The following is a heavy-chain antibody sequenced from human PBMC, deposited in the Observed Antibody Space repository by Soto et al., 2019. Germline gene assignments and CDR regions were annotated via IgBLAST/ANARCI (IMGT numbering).Heavy chain of an antibody. CDR2: IKAYSGKT. V-gene: IGHV1-18*01. CDR3: AIADYGDDDY. CDR1: GYTFATST. D-gene: IGHD4-17*01. J-gene: IGHJ4*02. Sequence: QLQLVQSGPEAKKPGASVKVSCKASGYTFATSTISWLRQAPVQGPEWMGWIKAYSGKTNHAQKLQVRLTMTTDKSTSTAYMELRSLTTDDTAIYYCAIADYGDDDYWGQGTLVTVSS.